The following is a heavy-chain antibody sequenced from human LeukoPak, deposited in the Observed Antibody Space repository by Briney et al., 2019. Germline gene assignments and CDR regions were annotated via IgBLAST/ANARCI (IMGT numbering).Heavy chain of an antibody. CDR3: ARGAYGSGSSYNYYGMDV. V-gene: IGHV5-51*01. CDR2: IYPDDSDT. Sequence: GESLKISCEGSGYSFGNRRIGWVRQMPGKGLEWMGIIYPDDSDTIYSPSFEGQVTISADKSISTAYLQWSSLKASDTAMYYCARGAYGSGSSYNYYGMDVGGQGTTVTVSS. D-gene: IGHD3-10*01. CDR1: GYSFGNRR. J-gene: IGHJ6*02.